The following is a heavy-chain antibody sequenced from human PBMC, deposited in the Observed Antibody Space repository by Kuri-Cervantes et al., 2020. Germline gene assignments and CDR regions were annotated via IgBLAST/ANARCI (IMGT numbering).Heavy chain of an antibody. Sequence: GESLKISCAASGFSFSSYGMSWVRQAPGKGLEWVAVISYDGSNKYYADSVKGRFTISRDNSKNTLYLQMNSLRAEDTAVYYCARDRWGVTNGDYYYYGMDVWGQGTTVTVSS. CDR3: ARDRWGVTNGDYYYYGMDV. J-gene: IGHJ6*02. CDR1: GFSFSSYG. CDR2: ISYDGSNK. D-gene: IGHD2-8*01. V-gene: IGHV3-30*03.